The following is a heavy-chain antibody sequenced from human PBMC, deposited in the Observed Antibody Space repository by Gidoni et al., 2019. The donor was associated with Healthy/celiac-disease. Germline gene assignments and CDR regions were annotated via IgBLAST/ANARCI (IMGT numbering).Heavy chain of an antibody. CDR3: ARDDYGIAAAGLSFDY. J-gene: IGHJ4*02. CDR2: MSSCSSYI. CDR1: GFAFSSYS. Sequence: EVQLVESGGGQVKPGGSLIRACAASGFAFSSYSMNWVRQAPGKGLGWVAEMSSCSSYIYYAVSVKGRFTSSRDNAKNSLYLQMNSLRAEDTAVDYCARDDYGIAAAGLSFDYWGQGTLVTVSS. D-gene: IGHD6-13*01. V-gene: IGHV3-21*01.